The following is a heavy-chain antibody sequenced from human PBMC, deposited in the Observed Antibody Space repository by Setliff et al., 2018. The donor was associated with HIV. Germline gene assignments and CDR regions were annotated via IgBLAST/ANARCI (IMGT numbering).Heavy chain of an antibody. D-gene: IGHD3-10*01. CDR3: ARNLLWFGESVYFDY. CDR2: IYTSGST. J-gene: IGHJ4*02. V-gene: IGHV4-61*02. Sequence: SETLSLTCTVSGGSISSGSYYWSWIRQPAGKGLEWIGRIYTSGSTNYNPSLKSRVTISVDTSKNQFSLKLSSVTAADTAVYYCARNLLWFGESVYFDYWGQGTLVTVSS. CDR1: GGSISSGSYY.